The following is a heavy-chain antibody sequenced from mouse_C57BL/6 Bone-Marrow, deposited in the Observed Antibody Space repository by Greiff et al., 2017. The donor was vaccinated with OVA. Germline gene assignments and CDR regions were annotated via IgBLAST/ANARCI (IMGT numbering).Heavy chain of an antibody. CDR1: GYTFTSYW. Sequence: QVQLQQPGAELVKPGASVKLSCKASGYTFTSYWMQWVKQRPGQGLEWIGGIDPSDSYTNYNQKFKCKATLTVDTSSSTAYMQRSSLTSEDSAVYYCARGRITTVGGFAYWGQGTLDTVSA. CDR3: ARGRITTVGGFAY. J-gene: IGHJ3*01. CDR2: IDPSDSYT. V-gene: IGHV1-50*01. D-gene: IGHD1-1*01.